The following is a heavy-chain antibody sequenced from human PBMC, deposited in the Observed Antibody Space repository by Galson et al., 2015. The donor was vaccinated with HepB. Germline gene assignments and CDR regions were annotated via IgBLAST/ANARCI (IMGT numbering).Heavy chain of an antibody. CDR3: SRTIKEYIDFWRGSYKDNWFDP. CDR1: GFNFGEYA. Sequence: SLRLSCAGSGFNFGEYALSWFRQAPGKGLECVGFIRSIPYGGTREYAASVKGRFTISRDDSKMTAYLEMNSLKTEDTAVYYCSRTIKEYIDFWRGSYKDNWFDPWGQGTLVTVSS. D-gene: IGHD3-3*01. V-gene: IGHV3-49*03. J-gene: IGHJ5*02. CDR2: IRSIPYGGTR.